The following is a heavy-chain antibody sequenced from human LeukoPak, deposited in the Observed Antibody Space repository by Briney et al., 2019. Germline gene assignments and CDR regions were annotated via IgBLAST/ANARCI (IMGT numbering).Heavy chain of an antibody. V-gene: IGHV3-33*08. CDR3: ARATSSGSFPMGW. J-gene: IGHJ4*02. D-gene: IGHD1-26*01. CDR2: IWGDGSNK. CDR1: GFTFSSYA. Sequence: PGGSLRLSCAASGFTFSSYAMHWVRQAPGKGLEWVAVIWGDGSNKYYADSVKGRFTISRDNSKNTLYLQMNSLRAEDTAVYYCARATSSGSFPMGWWGQGTLVTVSS.